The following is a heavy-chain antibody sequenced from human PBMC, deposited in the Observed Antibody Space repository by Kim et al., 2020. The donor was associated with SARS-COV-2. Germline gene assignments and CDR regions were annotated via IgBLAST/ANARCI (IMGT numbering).Heavy chain of an antibody. J-gene: IGHJ6*02. Sequence: SETLSLTCAVSGGSISSGGYSWSWIRQPPGKGLEWIGYIYHSGSTYYNPSLKSRVTISVDRSKNQFSLKLSSVTAADTAVYYCARVQHALTGYYRDYGMDVWGQGTTVTVSS. CDR1: GGSISSGGYS. V-gene: IGHV4-30-2*01. CDR2: IYHSGST. D-gene: IGHD3-9*01. CDR3: ARVQHALTGYYRDYGMDV.